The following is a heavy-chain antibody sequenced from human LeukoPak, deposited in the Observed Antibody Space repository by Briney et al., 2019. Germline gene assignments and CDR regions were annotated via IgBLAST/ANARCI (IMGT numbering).Heavy chain of an antibody. V-gene: IGHV1-46*01. CDR2: INPSGGST. Sequence: ASVKVSCKASGYTFASYYMHWVRQAPGQGLEWMGIINPSGGSTTYAQKFQGRVTMTRGTSTSTVYMELSSLRSEDTAVYYCARDPTPTYYSGTYYFVYWGQGTLVTVSS. D-gene: IGHD1-26*01. CDR1: GYTFASYY. J-gene: IGHJ4*02. CDR3: ARDPTPTYYSGTYYFVY.